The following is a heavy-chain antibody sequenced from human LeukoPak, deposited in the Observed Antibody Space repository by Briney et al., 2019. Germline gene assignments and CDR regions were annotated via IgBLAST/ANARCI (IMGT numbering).Heavy chain of an antibody. D-gene: IGHD2-15*01. Sequence: GRSLRLSCAASGFTFSSYGMHWVRQAPGKGLEWVAVISYDGSNKYYADSVKGRFTISRDNSKNTLYLQMNSLRAEDTAVSYCAKDRYCSGGSCYLFDYWGQGTLVTVSS. J-gene: IGHJ4*02. CDR3: AKDRYCSGGSCYLFDY. V-gene: IGHV3-30*18. CDR2: ISYDGSNK. CDR1: GFTFSSYG.